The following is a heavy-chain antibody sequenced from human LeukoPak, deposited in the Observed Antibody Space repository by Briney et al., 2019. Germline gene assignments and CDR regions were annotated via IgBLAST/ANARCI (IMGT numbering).Heavy chain of an antibody. CDR2: IYSGGST. D-gene: IGHD5-12*01. CDR1: GFTVSSNY. Sequence: GGSLRLSCAAPGFTVSSNYMSWVRQAPGKGLEWVSVIYSGGSTYYADSVKGRFTISRDNSKNTLYLQMNSLRAEDTAVYYCARDPSGYDYYYYGMDVWGQGTTVTVSS. J-gene: IGHJ6*02. CDR3: ARDPSGYDYYYYGMDV. V-gene: IGHV3-66*01.